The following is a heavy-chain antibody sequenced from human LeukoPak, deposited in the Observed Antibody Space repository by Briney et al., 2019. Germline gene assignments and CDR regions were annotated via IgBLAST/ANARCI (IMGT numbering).Heavy chain of an antibody. CDR3: ARQRDYYDSSGQSDFDS. V-gene: IGHV4-39*01. Sequence: SETLSLTCSVSGGSIRSSGYFWGWIRQPPGKALEWIGSIYYGGTTYYNPSLKSRVTISVDTSKKQFSLKLSSVTAADTAFYYCARQRDYYDSSGQSDFDSWGQGALVTVSS. J-gene: IGHJ4*02. CDR1: GGSIRSSGYF. D-gene: IGHD3-22*01. CDR2: IYYGGTT.